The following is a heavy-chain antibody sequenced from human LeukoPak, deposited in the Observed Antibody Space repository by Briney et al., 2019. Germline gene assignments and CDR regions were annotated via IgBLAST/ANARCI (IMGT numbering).Heavy chain of an antibody. D-gene: IGHD6-19*01. CDR2: INHSGST. V-gene: IGHV4-39*07. CDR3: ARAGSSGWYASPVDY. J-gene: IGHJ4*02. CDR1: GGSISSSSYC. Sequence: TSETLSLTCTVSGGSISSSSYCWGWIRQPPGKGLEWIGEINHSGSTNYNPSIKSRVTISVDTSKNQFSLKLSSVTAADTAVYYCARAGSSGWYASPVDYWGQGTLVTVSS.